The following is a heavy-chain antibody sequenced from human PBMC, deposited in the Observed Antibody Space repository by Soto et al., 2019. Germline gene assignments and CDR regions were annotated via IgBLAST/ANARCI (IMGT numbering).Heavy chain of an antibody. CDR3: ARGRNYDFWSGSDPNDAFDI. J-gene: IGHJ3*02. Sequence: GGSLRLSCAASGFTFSSYWMSWVRQAPGKGLEWVANIKQDGSEKYYVDSVKGRFTIPRDNAKNSLYLQMNSLRAEDTAVYYCARGRNYDFWSGSDPNDAFDIWGQGTMVTVSS. CDR1: GFTFSSYW. V-gene: IGHV3-7*01. CDR2: IKQDGSEK. D-gene: IGHD3-3*01.